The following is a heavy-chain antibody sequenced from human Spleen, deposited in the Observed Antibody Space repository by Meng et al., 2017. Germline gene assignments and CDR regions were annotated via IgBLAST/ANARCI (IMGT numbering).Heavy chain of an antibody. CDR3: ARDKSHYDGRSGWFDP. D-gene: IGHD3-16*01. CDR2: VSPDGNSG. V-gene: IGHV3-30-3*01. CDR1: SFTFTDYA. J-gene: IGHJ5*02. Sequence: QIQLVESGGGVVQPGGSLRLSCAVSSFTFTDYAIHWVRQAPGKGRQWVAIVSPDGNSGCYADSVKGRFSVSRDNFKNIQFLHMTSLRPEYTALYYCARDKSHYDGRSGWFDPWVQGTLVTVSS.